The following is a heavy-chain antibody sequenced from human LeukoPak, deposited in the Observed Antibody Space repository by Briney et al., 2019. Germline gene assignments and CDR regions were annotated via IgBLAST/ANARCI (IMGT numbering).Heavy chain of an antibody. CDR3: AKDGAGSSWFDY. V-gene: IGHV3-23*01. CDR2: ISGSGGST. CDR1: GLTFSSYA. D-gene: IGHD6-13*01. J-gene: IGHJ5*01. Sequence: GGSLRLSCAASGLTFSSYAMSWVRQAPGKGLEWVSAISGSGGSTYYADSVKGRFTISRDNSKNTLYLQMNSLRAEDTAVYYCAKDGAGSSWFDYWGQGTLVTVSS.